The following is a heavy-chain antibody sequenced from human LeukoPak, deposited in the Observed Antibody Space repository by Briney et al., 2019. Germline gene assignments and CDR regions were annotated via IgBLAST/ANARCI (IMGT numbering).Heavy chain of an antibody. CDR3: AKGWGSAPNWFDP. J-gene: IGHJ5*02. CDR1: GFTFRSYW. CDR2: IKSDGSST. V-gene: IGHV3-74*01. Sequence: GGSLRLSCAASGFTFRSYWMNWVRQVPGKGLVWVSRIKSDGSSTSYADSVKGRFTISRDNSKNTLYLQMNSLRAEDTAVYYCAKGWGSAPNWFDPWGQGTLVTVSS. D-gene: IGHD3-16*01.